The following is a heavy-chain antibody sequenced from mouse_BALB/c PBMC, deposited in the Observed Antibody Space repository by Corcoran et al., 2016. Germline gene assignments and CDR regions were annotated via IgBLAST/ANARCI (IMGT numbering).Heavy chain of an antibody. CDR3: ARLDAYYAMDY. CDR1: GCTFTNYG. Sequence: QIQLVQSGPELKKPGETVKISCKASGCTFTNYGMNWVKQAPGKGLKWMGWINTYTGEPTYADDFKGRFAFSLETSASTAYLQINNLKNEDMATYFCARLDAYYAMDYWGQGTSVTVSS. CDR2: INTYTGEP. J-gene: IGHJ4*01. V-gene: IGHV9-1*02.